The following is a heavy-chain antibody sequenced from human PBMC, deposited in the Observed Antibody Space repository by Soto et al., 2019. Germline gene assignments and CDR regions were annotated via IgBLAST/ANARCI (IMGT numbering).Heavy chain of an antibody. Sequence: PGGSLRLSCAASGFTFSSYGMHWVRQAPGKGLEWVAVISYDGSNKYYADSVKGRFTISRDNSKNTLYLQMNSLRAEDTAVYYCAKEIGETVALDVWGQGTTVTVSS. J-gene: IGHJ6*02. V-gene: IGHV3-30*18. CDR1: GFTFSSYG. D-gene: IGHD2-15*01. CDR2: ISYDGSNK. CDR3: AKEIGETVALDV.